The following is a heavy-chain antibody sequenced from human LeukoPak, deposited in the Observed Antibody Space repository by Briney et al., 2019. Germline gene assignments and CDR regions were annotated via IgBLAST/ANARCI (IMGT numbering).Heavy chain of an antibody. J-gene: IGHJ4*02. CDR3: AKDKGREGDY. CDR2: ISSDGSEE. V-gene: IGHV3-30*18. CDR1: GFTFSSYG. D-gene: IGHD1-26*01. Sequence: GRSLRLSCAASGFTFSSYGMHWVRQAQGKGLEWVAVISSDGSEEYYADSVKGRFTISRDNSKNTLYLQMNSLRVEDTAVYYCAKDKGREGDYWGQGSLVTVSS.